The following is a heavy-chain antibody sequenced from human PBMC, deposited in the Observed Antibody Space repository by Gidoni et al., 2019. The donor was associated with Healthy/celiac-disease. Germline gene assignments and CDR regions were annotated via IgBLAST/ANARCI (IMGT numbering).Heavy chain of an antibody. V-gene: IGHV3-23*01. D-gene: IGHD3-10*01. CDR1: GFPFSSYA. CDR3: AKDRGLLWFGEG. Sequence: EVQLLESGGGLVQPGGSLRLSCAASGFPFSSYAMSWVRQAPGKGLEWVSAISGSGGSTDDADSVKGRFTISRDNSKNTLYLQMNSLRDEDTAVYYCAKDRGLLWFGEGWGQGTLVTVSS. CDR2: ISGSGGST. J-gene: IGHJ4*02.